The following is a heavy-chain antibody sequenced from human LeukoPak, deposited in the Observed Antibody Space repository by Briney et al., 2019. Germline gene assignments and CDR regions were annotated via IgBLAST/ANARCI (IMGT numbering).Heavy chain of an antibody. Sequence: GGSLRLSCAASGFTVSSNYMSWVRQAPGKGLEWVSVIYSGGSTYYADSVKGRFTISRDNAKNSLYLQMNSLRAEDTAVYYCARVKGAYSFDYSGQGTLVTVSS. CDR3: ARVKGAYSFDY. J-gene: IGHJ4*02. V-gene: IGHV3-66*01. CDR1: GFTVSSNY. CDR2: IYSGGST. D-gene: IGHD2-21*01.